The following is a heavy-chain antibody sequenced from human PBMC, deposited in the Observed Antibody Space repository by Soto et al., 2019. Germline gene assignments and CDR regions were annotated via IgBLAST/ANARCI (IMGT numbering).Heavy chain of an antibody. CDR3: ARSSYGSGGLYYFDY. Sequence: SETLSLTCTVSGGSISSYYWSWIRQPPGKGLEWIGYIYYSGSTNYNPSLKSRVTISVDTSKNQFSLKLNSVTAADTAVYYCARSSYGSGGLYYFDYWGQGTLVTVS. CDR1: GGSISSYY. CDR2: IYYSGST. J-gene: IGHJ4*02. V-gene: IGHV4-59*01. D-gene: IGHD3-10*01.